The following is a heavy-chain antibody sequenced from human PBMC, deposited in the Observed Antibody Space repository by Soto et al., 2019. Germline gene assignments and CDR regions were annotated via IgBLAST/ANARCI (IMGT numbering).Heavy chain of an antibody. CDR3: AADIHDYASLGAFEI. CDR1: GFTFTSSA. D-gene: IGHD4-17*01. CDR2: IVVGSGNT. V-gene: IGHV1-58*02. J-gene: IGHJ3*02. Sequence: SVKVSCKASGFTFTSSAMQWVRQARGQRLEWIGWIVVGSGNTNYAQKFQERVTIARDMSTSTAYMELSSLRSEDTAVYYCAADIHDYASLGAFEIWGQGTMVTVSS.